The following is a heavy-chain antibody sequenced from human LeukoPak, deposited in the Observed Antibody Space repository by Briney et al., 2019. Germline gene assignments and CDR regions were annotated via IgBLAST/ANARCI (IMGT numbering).Heavy chain of an antibody. J-gene: IGHJ5*02. D-gene: IGHD6-19*01. CDR2: ISAYNGNT. CDR3: ARTLYSSGWYAGNWFDP. CDR1: GYTFTGYY. V-gene: IGHV1-18*04. Sequence: ASVKVSCKASGYTFTGYYMHWVRQAPGQGLEWMGWISAYNGNTNYAQKLQGRVTMTTDTSTSTAYMELRSLRSDDTAVYYCARTLYSSGWYAGNWFDPWGQGTLVTVSS.